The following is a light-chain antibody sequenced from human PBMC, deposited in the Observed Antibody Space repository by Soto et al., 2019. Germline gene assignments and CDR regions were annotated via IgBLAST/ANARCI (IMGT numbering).Light chain of an antibody. CDR2: EVR. CDR1: SSDVGGYNY. J-gene: IGLJ2*01. V-gene: IGLV2-8*01. CDR3: SSYAGSNNLV. Sequence: QSALTQPPSASGSPGQSVTISCTGSSSDVGGYNYVSWYQHHPGKAPKLMIYEVRERPSGVPDRFSGSKSGNTASLTVSGLQADDEADYYCSSYAGSNNLVFGGGTQLTVL.